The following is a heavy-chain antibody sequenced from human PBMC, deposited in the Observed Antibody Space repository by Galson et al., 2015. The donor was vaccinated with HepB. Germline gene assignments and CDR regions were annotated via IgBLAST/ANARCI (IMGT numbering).Heavy chain of an antibody. V-gene: IGHV3-74*01. CDR3: ARGVRGWRLGSYYYGMDV. D-gene: IGHD3-10*01. CDR2: ISSDGSNQ. J-gene: IGHJ6*02. CDR1: GFTFSSYW. Sequence: SLRLSCAASGFTFSSYWMHWVRQAPGKGPVWVSRISSDGSNQYYEDSVKGRFTISRDNSKNTLYLQMNSLRAEDTAVYYCARGVRGWRLGSYYYGMDVWGQGTTVTVSS.